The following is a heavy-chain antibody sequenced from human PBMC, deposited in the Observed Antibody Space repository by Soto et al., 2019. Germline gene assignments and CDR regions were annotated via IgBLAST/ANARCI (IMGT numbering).Heavy chain of an antibody. V-gene: IGHV1-18*04. D-gene: IGHD6-6*01. CDR3: ASVLRSIAARTLIYDY. J-gene: IGHJ4*01. CDR2: ISASNGNT. CDR1: GYNFTSYG. Sequence: ASVKVSCKASGYNFTSYGISWVRQAPGQGLEWMGWISASNGNTNYAQKLQGRVTMTTDTSTSTAYMELRSLRSDDTAVYYCASVLRSIAARTLIYDYWSHGTLDTVSS.